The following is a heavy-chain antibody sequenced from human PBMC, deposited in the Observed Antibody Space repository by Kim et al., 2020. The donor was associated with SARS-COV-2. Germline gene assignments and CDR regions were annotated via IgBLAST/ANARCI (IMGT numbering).Heavy chain of an antibody. J-gene: IGHJ6*02. CDR3: ASLLPGSGYYRYYYYYGMDV. Sequence: SETLSLTCAVYGGSFSGYYWSWIRQPPGKGLEWIGEINHSGSTNYNPSLKSRVTISVDTSKNQFSLKLSSVTAADTAVYYCASLLPGSGYYRYYYYYGMDVWGQGTTVTVSS. CDR2: INHSGST. D-gene: IGHD3-3*01. V-gene: IGHV4-34*01. CDR1: GGSFSGYY.